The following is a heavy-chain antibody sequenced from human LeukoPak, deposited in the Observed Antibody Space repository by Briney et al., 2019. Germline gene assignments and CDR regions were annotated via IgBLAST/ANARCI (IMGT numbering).Heavy chain of an antibody. V-gene: IGHV4-59*01. J-gene: IGHJ4*02. D-gene: IGHD1-26*01. CDR1: GGSISSYY. CDR3: AREGGRGFDY. Sequence: PSETLCLTCTASGGSISSYYWSWIRQPPGKELEWIGYIYYSGSTNYNPSLKSRVTISVDTSKNQFSLKLSSVTAADTAVYYCAREGGRGFDYWGQGTLVTVSS. CDR2: IYYSGST.